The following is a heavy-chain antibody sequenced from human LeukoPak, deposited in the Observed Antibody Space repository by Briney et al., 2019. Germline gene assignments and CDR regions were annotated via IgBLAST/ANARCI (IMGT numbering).Heavy chain of an antibody. V-gene: IGHV3-15*01. CDR2: IKSKTDGGTT. Sequence: GGSLRLSCAASGFTFSNAWMSWVRQAPGKGLEWVGRIKSKTDGGTTDYAAPVKGRFTISRDDSKNTLYLQMNSLKTEDTAVYYCTTGDYDFWSGYFGDYFDYWGQGTLVTVSS. CDR1: GFTFSNAW. J-gene: IGHJ4*02. CDR3: TTGDYDFWSGYFGDYFDY. D-gene: IGHD3-3*01.